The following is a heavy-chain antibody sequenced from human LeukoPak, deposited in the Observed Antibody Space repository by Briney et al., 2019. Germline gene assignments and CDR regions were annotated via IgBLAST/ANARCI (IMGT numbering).Heavy chain of an antibody. CDR3: VTWTYRLGENFDY. J-gene: IGHJ4*02. CDR1: GYIFTSYW. V-gene: IGHV5-51*01. CDR2: IYPGDSDT. Sequence: GESLKISCKGSGYIFTSYWIGWVRQLPGKGLEWMGIIYPGDSDTRYSPSFQGQVTISADKSISTAYLQWSSLKASDTAMYYCVTWTYRLGENFDYWGQGTLVTVSS. D-gene: IGHD3/OR15-3a*01.